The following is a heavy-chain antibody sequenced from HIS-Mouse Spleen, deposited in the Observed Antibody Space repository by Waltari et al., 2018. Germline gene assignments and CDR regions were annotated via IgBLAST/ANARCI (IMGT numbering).Heavy chain of an antibody. Sequence: QLQLQESGPGLVKPSETLSLTCTVSCASIRRSRYYWGWIRQPPGTGLEWIGSIYYSGSTYYNPSLKSRVTISVDTSKNQFSLKLSSVTAADTAVYYCAREIPYSSSWYDWYFDLWGRGTLVTVSS. D-gene: IGHD6-13*01. J-gene: IGHJ2*01. V-gene: IGHV4-39*07. CDR1: CASIRRSRYY. CDR2: IYYSGST. CDR3: AREIPYSSSWYDWYFDL.